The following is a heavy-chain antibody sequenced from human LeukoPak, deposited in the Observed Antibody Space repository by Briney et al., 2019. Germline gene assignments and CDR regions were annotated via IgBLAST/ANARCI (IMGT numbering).Heavy chain of an antibody. CDR3: ARVGVMRAFDI. CDR2: IYYSGSS. V-gene: IGHV4-59*12. CDR1: GGSISSYY. J-gene: IGHJ3*02. D-gene: IGHD2-21*01. Sequence: SETLSLTCTVSGGSISSYYWSWIRQPPGKGLEWIGYIYYSGSSNYNPSLKSRVTISVDTSKNQFSLKLSSVTAADTAVYYCARVGVMRAFDIWGQGTMVTVSS.